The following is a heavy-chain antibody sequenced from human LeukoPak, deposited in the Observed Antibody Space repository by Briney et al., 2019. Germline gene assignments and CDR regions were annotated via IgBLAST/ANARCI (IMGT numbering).Heavy chain of an antibody. D-gene: IGHD3-16*02. CDR2: IIPIFGTA. CDR3: ARGGYDYVWGSYRPFDY. J-gene: IGHJ4*01. V-gene: IGHV1-69*13. CDR1: GGTFSSYA. Sequence: SVKVSCKASGGTFSSYAISWVRQAPGQGLEWMGGIIPIFGTANYAQKFQGRVTITADESTSTAYMELSSLRSEDTAVYYCARGGYDYVWGSYRPFDYWGQEPWSPSPQ.